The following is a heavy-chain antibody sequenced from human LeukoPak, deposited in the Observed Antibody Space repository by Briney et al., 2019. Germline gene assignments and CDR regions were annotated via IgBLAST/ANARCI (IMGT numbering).Heavy chain of an antibody. V-gene: IGHV4-59*08. Sequence: SETLSFSWTASGGSISGFYWCWIRHPPPQGLVWGGSIFYSGSTNYNPSLKSRVTISVDTFKNQFSLKLSSVTAADTAVYYCARLDGYYDSGPSTNWFDPWGQGTLVTVSS. J-gene: IGHJ5*02. CDR2: IFYSGST. CDR1: GGSISGFY. D-gene: IGHD3-3*01. CDR3: ARLDGYYDSGPSTNWFDP.